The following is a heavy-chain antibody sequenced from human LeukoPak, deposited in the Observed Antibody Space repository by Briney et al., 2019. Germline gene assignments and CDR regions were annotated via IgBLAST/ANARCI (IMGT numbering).Heavy chain of an antibody. CDR2: ISYDGSNK. CDR3: MRVLSSSSGLESYHFDY. CDR1: GYTFSSHA. V-gene: IGHV3-30*01. D-gene: IGHD6-6*01. Sequence: GRSLRLSCAASGYTFSSHALHWVRQAPGKGLEWVAVISYDGSNKYYADSVRGRFTISRDNSENTLYPQMNSLRVEDTAVYYCMRVLSSSSGLESYHFDYWGQGTLVTVSS. J-gene: IGHJ4*02.